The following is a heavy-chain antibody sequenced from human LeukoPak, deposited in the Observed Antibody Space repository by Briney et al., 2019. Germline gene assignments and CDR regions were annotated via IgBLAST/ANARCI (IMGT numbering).Heavy chain of an antibody. CDR2: IYYSGST. CDR3: ARDLPPYYGSGSYDYYYYGMDV. J-gene: IGHJ6*04. CDR1: GGSISSGDYY. V-gene: IGHV4-30-4*01. D-gene: IGHD3-10*01. Sequence: SQTLSLTCTVSGGSISSGDYYWSWIRQPPGKGLEWIGYIYYSGSTYYNPSLKSRVTISVDTSKNQFSLKLSSVTAADTAVYYCARDLPPYYGSGSYDYYYYGMDVWGKGTTVTASS.